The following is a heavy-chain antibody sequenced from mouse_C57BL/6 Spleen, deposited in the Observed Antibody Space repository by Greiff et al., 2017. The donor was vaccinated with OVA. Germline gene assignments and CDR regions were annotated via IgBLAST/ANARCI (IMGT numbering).Heavy chain of an antibody. CDR3: ARETSYYGSSYDYFDY. V-gene: IGHV5-16*01. D-gene: IGHD1-1*01. Sequence: EVKVVESEGGLVQPGSSMKLSCTASGFTFSDYYMAWVRQVPEKGLEWVANINYDGSSTYYLDSLKSRFIISRDNAKNILDLQKSSLKSEDTATYYCARETSYYGSSYDYFDYWGQGTTLTVSS. CDR2: INYDGSST. J-gene: IGHJ2*01. CDR1: GFTFSDYY.